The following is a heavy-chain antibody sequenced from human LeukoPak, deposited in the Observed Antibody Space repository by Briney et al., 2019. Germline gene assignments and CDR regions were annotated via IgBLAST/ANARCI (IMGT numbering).Heavy chain of an antibody. V-gene: IGHV3-11*01. Sequence: GGSLRLSCAASGFTFSDYYMSWIRQAPGKGLEWVSYISSSGSTIYYADSVKGRFTISRDNAKNSLYLQMNSLRAEDTAVYYCARDDYDYVWGSYRHHYFDYWGQGTLVTVSS. CDR3: ARDDYDYVWGSYRHHYFDY. D-gene: IGHD3-16*02. J-gene: IGHJ4*02. CDR1: GFTFSDYY. CDR2: ISSSGSTI.